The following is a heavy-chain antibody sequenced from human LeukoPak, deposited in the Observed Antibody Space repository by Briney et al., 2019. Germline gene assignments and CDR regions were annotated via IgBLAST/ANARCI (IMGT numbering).Heavy chain of an antibody. CDR3: ARHKDYYYSYMDV. Sequence: SETLSLTCTVSGGSISSSSHYWGWIRQPPGKGLEWIGSMYYRGSTYHNPSLKSRVTISVDTSKSQFSLKLSSVTAADTAVYYCARHKDYYYSYMDVWGKGTTVTISS. CDR2: MYYRGST. J-gene: IGHJ6*03. V-gene: IGHV4-39*01. CDR1: GGSISSSSHY.